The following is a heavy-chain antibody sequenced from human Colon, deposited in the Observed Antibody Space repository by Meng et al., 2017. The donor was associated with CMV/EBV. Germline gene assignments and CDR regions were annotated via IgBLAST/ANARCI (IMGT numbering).Heavy chain of an antibody. CDR3: TTDLGAVPPSDYGDPYGFNI. J-gene: IGHJ3*02. Sequence: GESLKISCTASGFTFKNAWLNWVRQAPGRGLEWLGRIKSKIDGGAIDSAAPVKDRFTFSRDDSNNTLYLQINSLKTEDTAVYYCTTDLGAVPPSDYGDPYGFNIWGQGTMVTVSS. CDR2: IKSKIDGGAI. V-gene: IGHV3-15*01. CDR1: GFTFKNAW. D-gene: IGHD4-17*01.